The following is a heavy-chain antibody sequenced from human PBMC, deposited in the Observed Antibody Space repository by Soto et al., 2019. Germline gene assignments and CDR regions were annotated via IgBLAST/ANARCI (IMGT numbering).Heavy chain of an antibody. CDR2: ISAYKGNT. V-gene: IGHV1-18*04. CDR1: GYTFTSYG. J-gene: IGHJ5*02. D-gene: IGHD3-3*01. Sequence: GASVKVSCKASGYTFTSYGISWVRQAPGQGLERMGWISAYKGNTNCPQKLQGRVTMPTDTSTSTAYMELRRLRSDDTAVYYCAREGRTMGWFDPWGQGTLVTVSS. CDR3: AREGRTMGWFDP.